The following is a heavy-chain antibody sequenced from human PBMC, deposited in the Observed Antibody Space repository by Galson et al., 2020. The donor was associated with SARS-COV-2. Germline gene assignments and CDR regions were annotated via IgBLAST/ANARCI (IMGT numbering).Heavy chain of an antibody. V-gene: IGHV3-30*04. CDR3: ARDHSGSYYGAFDI. J-gene: IGHJ3*02. D-gene: IGHD1-26*01. CDR2: ISYDGSNK. Sequence: GESLKISCAASGFTFSSYAMHWVRQAPGKGLEWVAVISYDGSNKYYADSVKGQFTISRDNSKNTLYLQMNSLRAEDTAVYYCARDHSGSYYGAFDIWGQGTMVTVSS. CDR1: GFTFSSYA.